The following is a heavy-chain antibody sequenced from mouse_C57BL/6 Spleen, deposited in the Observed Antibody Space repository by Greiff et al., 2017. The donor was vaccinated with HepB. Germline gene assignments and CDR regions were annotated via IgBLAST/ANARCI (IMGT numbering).Heavy chain of an antibody. V-gene: IGHV3-1*01. CDR2: ISYSGST. J-gene: IGHJ2*01. Sequence: EVQLQQSGPGMVKPSQSLSLTCTVPGYSITSGYDWHWIRHFPGNKLEWMGYISYSGSTNYNPSLKSRISITHDTSKNHFFLKLNSVTTEDTATYYCAREGDYSLFDYWGQGTTLTVSS. D-gene: IGHD1-1*01. CDR3: AREGDYSLFDY. CDR1: GYSITSGYD.